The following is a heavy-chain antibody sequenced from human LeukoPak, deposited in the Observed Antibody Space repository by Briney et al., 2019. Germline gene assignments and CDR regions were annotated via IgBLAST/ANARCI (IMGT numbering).Heavy chain of an antibody. J-gene: IGHJ2*01. V-gene: IGHV3-23*01. CDR2: ISGGGENT. CDR3: AKPRAMTTGVGRYFDL. Sequence: GGSLRLSCGASGFTFTSYAMSWIRQAPGKGLEWVTAISGGGENTYYGDSVKGRFTVSRDNSKNTLYLQMNSLRAEDTATYYCAKPRAMTTGVGRYFDLWGRGTLVTVSS. CDR1: GFTFTSYA. D-gene: IGHD1-1*01.